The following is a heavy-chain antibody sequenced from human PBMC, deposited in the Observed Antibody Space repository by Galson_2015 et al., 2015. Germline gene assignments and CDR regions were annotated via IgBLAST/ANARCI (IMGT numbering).Heavy chain of an antibody. CDR2: ISYDGSNK. D-gene: IGHD6-13*01. V-gene: IGHV3-30-3*01. J-gene: IGHJ4*02. CDR1: GFTFSSYA. Sequence: SLRLSCAASGFTFSSYAMHWVRQAPGKGLEWVAVISYDGSNKYYADSVKGRFTISRDNSKNTLYLQMNSLRAEDTAVYYCARGGNEQQLFSKYPSKVDYWGQGTLVTVSS. CDR3: ARGGNEQQLFSKYPSKVDY.